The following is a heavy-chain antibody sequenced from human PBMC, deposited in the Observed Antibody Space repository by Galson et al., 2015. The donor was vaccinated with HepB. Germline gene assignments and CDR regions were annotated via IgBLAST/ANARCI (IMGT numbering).Heavy chain of an antibody. CDR2: ISYDGSNK. J-gene: IGHJ4*02. D-gene: IGHD3-10*01. V-gene: IGHV3-30*18. CDR1: GFTFSSYG. CDR3: AKGPSLGITQGPGY. Sequence: SLRLSCAASGFTFSSYGMHWVRQAPGKGLEWVAVISYDGSNKYYADSVKGRFTISRDNSKNTLYLQMNSLRAEDTAVYYCAKGPSLGITQGPGYWGQGTLVTVSS.